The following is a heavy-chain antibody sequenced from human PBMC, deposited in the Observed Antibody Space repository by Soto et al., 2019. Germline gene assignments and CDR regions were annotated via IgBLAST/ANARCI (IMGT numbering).Heavy chain of an antibody. Sequence: EVQLVESGGGLVQPGGSLRLSCATSGFTFKSYWMHWVRQAPGKGLVWVSGINSDGSATIYADSVKGRFTISRDNAKNTLYLQMRGLSAEDTAVYCCASPRPPCGPNCYASPGFWGQGTLVTVSS. J-gene: IGHJ4*02. CDR2: INSDGSAT. D-gene: IGHD2-2*01. CDR3: ASPRPPCGPNCYASPGF. V-gene: IGHV3-74*01. CDR1: GFTFKSYW.